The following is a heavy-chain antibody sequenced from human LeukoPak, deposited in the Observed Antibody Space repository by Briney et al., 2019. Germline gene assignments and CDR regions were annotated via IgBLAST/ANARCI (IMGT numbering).Heavy chain of an antibody. CDR2: IIPIFGTA. V-gene: IGHV1-69*13. CDR1: GGTFSSYA. J-gene: IGHJ5*02. Sequence: SVKVSCKASGGTFSSYAISWVRQAPGQGLEWMGGIIPIFGTANYAQKFQGRVTITADESTSTAYMELGSLRSEDTAVYYCARDSNSGSYWWFDPWGQGTLVTVSS. D-gene: IGHD1-26*01. CDR3: ARDSNSGSYWWFDP.